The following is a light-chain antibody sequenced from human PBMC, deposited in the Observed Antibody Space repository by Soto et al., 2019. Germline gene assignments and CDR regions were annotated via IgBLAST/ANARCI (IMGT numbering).Light chain of an antibody. V-gene: IGKV3-11*01. CDR2: DAS. CDR3: QQRSNWPPEVT. CDR1: QSVRSS. J-gene: IGKJ3*01. Sequence: EIVLTQSPDTLSLSPGERATLSCRASQSVRSSLAWYQQKPGPAPRLLIYDASNRATGIPARFSGSGSGTDFTLTISSLEPEDFAVYYCQQRSNWPPEVTFGPGTKVDIK.